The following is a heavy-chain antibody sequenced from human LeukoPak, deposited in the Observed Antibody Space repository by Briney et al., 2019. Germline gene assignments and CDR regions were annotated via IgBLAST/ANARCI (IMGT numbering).Heavy chain of an antibody. J-gene: IGHJ4*02. CDR2: ISGSGGST. D-gene: IGHD3-10*01. V-gene: IGHV3-23*01. CDR1: GFTFSSYA. Sequence: GGSLTLSCAASGFTFSSYAMSWVRQAPGKGLEWVSAISGSGGSTYYADSVKGRFTFSRDNSKNTLYLQMNSLRAEDTAVYYCAKVLFGEFIFDYWGQGTLVTVSS. CDR3: AKVLFGEFIFDY.